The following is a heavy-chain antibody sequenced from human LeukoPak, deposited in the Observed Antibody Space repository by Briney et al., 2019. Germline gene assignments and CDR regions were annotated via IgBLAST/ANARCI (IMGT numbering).Heavy chain of an antibody. V-gene: IGHV3-20*04. J-gene: IGHJ4*02. CDR3: VRDYSSTYYRGFDY. CDR2: INWDST. CDR1: GFTFDNNG. Sequence: GGSLRLSCAASGFTFDNNGMSWVRQPPGKGLEWVSGINWDSTGYADSVKGRFTISRDNAKNSLYLQMNSLRAEDTALYYCVRDYSSTYYRGFDYWGQGILVIVSS. D-gene: IGHD6-13*01.